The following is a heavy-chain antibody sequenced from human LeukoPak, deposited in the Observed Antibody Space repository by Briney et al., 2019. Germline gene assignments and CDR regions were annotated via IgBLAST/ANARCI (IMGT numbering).Heavy chain of an antibody. J-gene: IGHJ4*02. V-gene: IGHV4-39*01. Sequence: SETLSLTCTVSGSSISSSSYYWGWIRQPPGKGLEWIGSIYYSGSTYYNPSLKSRVTISVDTSKNQFSLKLSSVTAADTAVYYCARLPRSVVTPGYFDYWGQGTLVTVSS. CDR3: ARLPRSVVTPGYFDY. CDR1: GSSISSSSYY. CDR2: IYYSGST. D-gene: IGHD4-23*01.